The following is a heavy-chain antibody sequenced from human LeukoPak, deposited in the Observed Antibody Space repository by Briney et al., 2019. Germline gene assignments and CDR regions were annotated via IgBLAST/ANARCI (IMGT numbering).Heavy chain of an antibody. V-gene: IGHV4-59*01. CDR2: IYYSGST. D-gene: IGHD1-1*01. CDR1: AGSISSFY. Sequence: SETLSLTSTVSAGSISSFYWSWIRQPPGKGLEWIGFIYYSGSTRYNPSLKSRVTISVDTSKNQFSLKLSSVTAADTAVYYCARDLELERDRWNYFESWGQGTLVTVSS. J-gene: IGHJ4*02. CDR3: ARDLELERDRWNYFES.